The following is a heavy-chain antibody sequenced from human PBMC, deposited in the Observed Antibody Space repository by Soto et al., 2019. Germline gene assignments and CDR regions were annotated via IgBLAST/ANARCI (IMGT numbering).Heavy chain of an antibody. J-gene: IGHJ5*02. V-gene: IGHV5-51*01. CDR2: IYPDDSDT. D-gene: IGHD2-15*01. Sequence: PGESLKISCKHSGFNFPTFWIAWVRQMPGKGPEWMGTIYPDDSDTRYSPSFQGQVTISADKSIQTAYLQWGSLKASDCALYYWARGKYGSRRGGLAAWGKGPPVTSPQ. CDR1: GFNFPTFW. CDR3: ARGKYGSRRGGLAA.